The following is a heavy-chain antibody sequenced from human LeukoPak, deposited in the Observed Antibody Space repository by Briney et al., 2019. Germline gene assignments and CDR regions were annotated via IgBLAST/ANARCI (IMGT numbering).Heavy chain of an antibody. J-gene: IGHJ4*02. D-gene: IGHD3-22*01. CDR1: GGSFSGYY. CDR3: ARVRGSYYEYGFVY. V-gene: IGHV4-34*01. CDR2: INHSGST. Sequence: PSETLSLTCVVQGGSFSGYYWSWIRQPPGKGLEWIGEINHSGSTNYNPSLKSRVTISVDTSKNQFSLKLSSVTAADTAVYYCARVRGSYYEYGFVYWGQGTLVTVSS.